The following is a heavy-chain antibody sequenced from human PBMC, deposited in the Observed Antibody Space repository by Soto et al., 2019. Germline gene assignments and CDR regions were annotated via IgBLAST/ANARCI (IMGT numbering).Heavy chain of an antibody. J-gene: IGHJ4*02. D-gene: IGHD3-16*01. Sequence: GGSLRLSCAASGFTFSSYAMSWVRQAPGKGLEWVSAISGSGGSTYYADSVKGRFTISRDNSKNTLYLQMNSLRAEDTAVYYYATPSSFSLADYWGQGTLVTVSS. CDR3: ATPSSFSLADY. CDR1: GFTFSSYA. V-gene: IGHV3-23*01. CDR2: ISGSGGST.